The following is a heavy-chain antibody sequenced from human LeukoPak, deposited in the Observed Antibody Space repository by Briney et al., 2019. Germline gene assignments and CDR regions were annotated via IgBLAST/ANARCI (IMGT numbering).Heavy chain of an antibody. D-gene: IGHD4-11*01. V-gene: IGHV4-30-4*07. CDR1: GGSISSGGYS. Sequence: SQTLSLTCAVSGGSISSGGYSWTWIRQPPGKGLEWIGYMYYTGNTYYNPSLRSRVTISVDTSKNQFSLRLSSVTAADTAVYYCARGTTVSTPDFDYWGQGTLVTVSS. CDR3: ARGTTVSTPDFDY. CDR2: MYYTGNT. J-gene: IGHJ4*02.